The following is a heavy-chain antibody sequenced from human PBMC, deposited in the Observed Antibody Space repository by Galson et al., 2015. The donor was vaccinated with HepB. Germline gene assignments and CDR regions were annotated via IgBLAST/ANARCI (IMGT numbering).Heavy chain of an antibody. J-gene: IGHJ3*01. CDR1: GDSISTYY. CDR3: ARVFFEYDFWAGDSASVPFDV. D-gene: IGHD3/OR15-3a*01. V-gene: IGHV4-59*01. CDR2: IFSTGDT. Sequence: ETLSLTCTVSGDSISTYYWSWIRQTPDKGLEWIGHIFSTGDTSYNPSLKNRVAMFVDTSKNQFSLNVTSVTSADTAVYYCARVFFEYDFWAGDSASVPFDVWGQGALVTVSS.